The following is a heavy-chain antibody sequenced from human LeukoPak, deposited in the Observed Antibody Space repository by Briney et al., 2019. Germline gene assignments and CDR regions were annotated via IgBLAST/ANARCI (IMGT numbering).Heavy chain of an antibody. CDR1: GFTFSSYW. CDR3: ARGTMFPYYFDY. V-gene: IGHV3-21*01. D-gene: IGHD3-10*02. Sequence: GGSLRLSCAASGFTFSSYWMSWVRQAPGKGLEWVSFISSSSSYIYYADSVRGRSTISRDNAKNSLYLQMNSLRAEDTAVYYCARGTMFPYYFDYWGQGTLVTVSS. CDR2: ISSSSSYI. J-gene: IGHJ4*02.